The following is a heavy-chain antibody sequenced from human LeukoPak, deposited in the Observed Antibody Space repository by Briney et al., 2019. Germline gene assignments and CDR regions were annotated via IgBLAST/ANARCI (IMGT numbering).Heavy chain of an antibody. CDR1: GGSFSGYY. Sequence: PSETLSLTCAVYGGSFSGYYGSWIRQPPGKGLEWMGEINHSGSTNYNPSLKSRVTISVDTSKNQFSLKLSSVTAADTAVYYCARVPYCSGGSCYPTYYYYYMDVWGKGTTVTVSS. CDR2: INHSGST. V-gene: IGHV4-34*01. CDR3: ARVPYCSGGSCYPTYYYYYMDV. J-gene: IGHJ6*03. D-gene: IGHD2-15*01.